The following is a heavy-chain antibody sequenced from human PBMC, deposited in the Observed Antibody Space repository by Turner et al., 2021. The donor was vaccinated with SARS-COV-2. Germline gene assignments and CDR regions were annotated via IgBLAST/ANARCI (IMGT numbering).Heavy chain of an antibody. D-gene: IGHD4-17*01. V-gene: IGHV1-2*02. CDR1: GDTFTGYY. Sequence: QVQLVQSGAEVKKPGASVKVACKASGDTFTGYYMHWVRQAPGHGLEWMGWTNPNSGGTNYAQKFQGRVTMTRDPSISTAYLELSRLRSDATAVYYCARGASVTPDRYYYYYFGMDVWGQGATVTVSS. J-gene: IGHJ6*02. CDR3: ARGASVTPDRYYYYYFGMDV. CDR2: TNPNSGGT.